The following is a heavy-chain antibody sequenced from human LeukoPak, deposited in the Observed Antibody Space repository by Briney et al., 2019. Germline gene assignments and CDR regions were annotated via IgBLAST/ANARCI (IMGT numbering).Heavy chain of an antibody. V-gene: IGHV3-66*01. J-gene: IGHJ4*02. Sequence: GGSLRLSCAASGFTVNSNYMSWVRQAPGKGLEWISVIYGGGSTYYADSVKGRFTISRDNSKNTLYLQMNSLRAEDTAVYYCARDLGSGYFDYWGQGTLVTVSS. CDR2: IYGGGST. D-gene: IGHD6-19*01. CDR1: GFTVNSNY. CDR3: ARDLGSGYFDY.